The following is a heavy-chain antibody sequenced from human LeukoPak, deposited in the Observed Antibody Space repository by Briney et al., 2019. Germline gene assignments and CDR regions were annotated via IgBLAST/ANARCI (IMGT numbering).Heavy chain of an antibody. CDR1: GYTVSSYG. CDR2: FSATDGSA. V-gene: IGHV3-23*01. Sequence: PGGSLRLSCAASGYTVSSYGMTWVRQAQGKGLEWVSAFSATDGSAQYAESVRGRFTISRDNSKNSLYLQMNSLRDEDTAVYFCAKARIAAAGTGAFDVWGQGTMVTVSS. CDR3: AKARIAAAGTGAFDV. J-gene: IGHJ3*01. D-gene: IGHD6-13*01.